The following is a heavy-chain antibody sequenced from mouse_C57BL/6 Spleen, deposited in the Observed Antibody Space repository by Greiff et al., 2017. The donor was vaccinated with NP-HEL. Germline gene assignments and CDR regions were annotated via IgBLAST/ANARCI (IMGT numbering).Heavy chain of an antibody. D-gene: IGHD2-1*01. J-gene: IGHJ3*01. Sequence: VKLVESGAELVKPGASVKMSCKASGYTFTTYPIEWMKQNHGKSLEWIGNFHPYNDDTKYNEKFKGKATLTVEKSSSTVYLELSRLTSDDSAVYYCALYYGNSWFAYWGQGTLVTVSA. CDR2: FHPYNDDT. CDR3: ALYYGNSWFAY. V-gene: IGHV1-47*01. CDR1: GYTFTTYP.